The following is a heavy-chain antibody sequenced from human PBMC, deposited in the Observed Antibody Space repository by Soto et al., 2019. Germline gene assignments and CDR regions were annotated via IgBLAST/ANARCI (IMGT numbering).Heavy chain of an antibody. J-gene: IGHJ4*02. Sequence: GGSLRLSCAASGFTFSSYAMSWVRQAPGKGLEWVSAISGSGGSTYYADSVKGRFTISRDNSKNTLYPQMNSLRAEDTAVYYCAKDNSEYYDFWSGYSSVLDYWGQGTLVTVSS. D-gene: IGHD3-3*01. CDR3: AKDNSEYYDFWSGYSSVLDY. CDR1: GFTFSSYA. CDR2: ISGSGGST. V-gene: IGHV3-23*01.